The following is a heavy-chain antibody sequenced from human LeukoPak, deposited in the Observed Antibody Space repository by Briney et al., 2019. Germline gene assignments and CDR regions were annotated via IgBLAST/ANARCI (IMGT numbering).Heavy chain of an antibody. D-gene: IGHD3-3*01. V-gene: IGHV1-69*05. J-gene: IGHJ6*03. CDR3: ARDRRFNYDFWSGPPYYYYYMDV. CDR1: GGTFNSYA. Sequence: ASVKVSCKASGGTFNSYAISWVRQAPGQGLEWMGGIIPIFGTANYAQKFQGRVTITTDESTSTAYMELSSLRSEDTAVYYCARDRRFNYDFWSGPPYYYYYMDVWGKGTTVTVSS. CDR2: IIPIFGTA.